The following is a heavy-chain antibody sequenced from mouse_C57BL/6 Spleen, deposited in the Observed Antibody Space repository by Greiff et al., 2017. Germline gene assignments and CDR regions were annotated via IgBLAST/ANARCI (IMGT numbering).Heavy chain of an antibody. CDR2: IYPGDGDT. J-gene: IGHJ3*01. CDR1: GYAFSSSW. CDR3: ARGDYRPY. Sequence: QVQLQQSGPELVKPGASVKISCKASGYAFSSSWMNWVKQRPGKGLEWIGRIYPGDGDTNYNGKFKGKATLTADKSSSTAYMQLSSLTSEDSAVYFCARGDYRPYWGQGTLVTVSA. D-gene: IGHD2-4*01. V-gene: IGHV1-82*01.